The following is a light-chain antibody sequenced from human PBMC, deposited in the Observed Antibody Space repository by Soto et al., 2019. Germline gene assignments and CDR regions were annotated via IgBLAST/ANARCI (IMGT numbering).Light chain of an antibody. CDR3: AAWDDSLNGWV. CDR2: SNN. J-gene: IGLJ3*02. CDR1: SSNIGSNT. Sequence: LTQPPSASGTPGQRVTISCSGSSSNIGSNTVNWYQQLPGTAPKLLIYSNNQRPSGVPDRFSGSKSGTSASLAISGLQSEDEADYYCAAWDDSLNGWVFGGGTKLTVL. V-gene: IGLV1-44*01.